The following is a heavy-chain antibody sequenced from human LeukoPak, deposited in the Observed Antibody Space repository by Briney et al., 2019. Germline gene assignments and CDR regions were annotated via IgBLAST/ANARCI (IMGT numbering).Heavy chain of an antibody. CDR2: ISSSSSYI. J-gene: IGHJ5*02. CDR3: ARDSPVAAAGTWFDP. D-gene: IGHD6-13*01. CDR1: GFTFSSYS. V-gene: IGHV3-21*01. Sequence: PGGSLRLSCAASGFTFSSYSMNWVRQAPGKGLEWVSSISSSSSYIYYADSVKGRFTISRDNAKNSVYLQMNSLRAEDTAVYYCARDSPVAAAGTWFDPWGQGTLVTVSS.